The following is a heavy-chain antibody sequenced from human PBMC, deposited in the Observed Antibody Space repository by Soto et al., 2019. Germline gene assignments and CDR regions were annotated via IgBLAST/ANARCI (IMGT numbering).Heavy chain of an antibody. CDR2: IYYSGST. CDR3: AGRYSSSAYYYYGMDV. V-gene: IGHV4-59*01. Sequence: SETLSLTCTVSGGSISSYYWSWIRQPPGKGLEWIGYIYYSGSTNYNPSLKSRVTISVDTSKNQFSLKLSSVTAADTAVYYCAGRYSSSAYYYYGMDVWGQGTTVTVS. CDR1: GGSISSYY. D-gene: IGHD6-6*01. J-gene: IGHJ6*02.